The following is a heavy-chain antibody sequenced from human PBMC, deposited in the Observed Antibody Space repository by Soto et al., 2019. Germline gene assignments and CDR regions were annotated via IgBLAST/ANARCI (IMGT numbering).Heavy chain of an antibody. CDR2: ISANAVGT. CDR1: GFTLRNYA. J-gene: IGHJ4*02. CDR3: PRAKNDYTWANKPHCDC. D-gene: IGHD1-1*01. Sequence: PGGSLRRSCEASGFTLRNYAMTCIRQAPGKGLEWVSLISANAVGTYYSESVMTRFTISQDQPRNTVYLQIDSLRANDAAIYSCPRAKNDYTWANKPHCDCCGQGTLVT. V-gene: IGHV3-23*01.